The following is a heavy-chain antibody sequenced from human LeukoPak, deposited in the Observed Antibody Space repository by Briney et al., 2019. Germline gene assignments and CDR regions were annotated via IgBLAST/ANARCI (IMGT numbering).Heavy chain of an antibody. Sequence: PSETVSLTCTISGGSVSDYYWSWIRQSPGKGLEWIGYIYYTGSTSYNPSLKSRVTISADTSKNQFSLKLSSVTAADTAVYYCTRYSGSYSFDYWGQGTLVTVSS. V-gene: IGHV4-59*08. CDR1: GGSVSDYY. J-gene: IGHJ4*02. CDR2: IYYTGST. D-gene: IGHD1-26*01. CDR3: TRYSGSYSFDY.